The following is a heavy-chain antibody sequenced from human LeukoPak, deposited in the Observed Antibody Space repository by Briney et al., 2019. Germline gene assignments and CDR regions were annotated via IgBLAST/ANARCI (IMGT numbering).Heavy chain of an antibody. CDR3: ASPSGILSRRREEYYYYGMDV. CDR2: ISYDGSNK. J-gene: IGHJ6*02. Sequence: QSRGSLRLSCAASGFTFSSYGMHWVRQAPGKGLEWVAVISYDGSNKYYADSVKGRFTISRDNSKNTLYLQMNSLRAEDTAVYYCASPSGILSRRREEYYYYGMDVWGQGTTVTVSS. D-gene: IGHD3-9*01. V-gene: IGHV3-30*03. CDR1: GFTFSSYG.